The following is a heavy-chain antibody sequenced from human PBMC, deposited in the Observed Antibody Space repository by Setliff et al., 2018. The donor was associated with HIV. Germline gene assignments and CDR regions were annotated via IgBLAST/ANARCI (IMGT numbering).Heavy chain of an antibody. V-gene: IGHV1-46*01. Sequence: GASVKVSCKASGYTFTSYYIHWVRQAPGQGLEWMGRINPSGGSTSYAQKFQGRVTMTRDTSTSTVYMELSSLRSEDTAMYSCARRGVPQQIDLDSWGHGTLVTVSS. CDR3: ARRGVPQQIDLDS. CDR1: GYTFTSYY. J-gene: IGHJ5*01. CDR2: INPSGGST. D-gene: IGHD3-10*01.